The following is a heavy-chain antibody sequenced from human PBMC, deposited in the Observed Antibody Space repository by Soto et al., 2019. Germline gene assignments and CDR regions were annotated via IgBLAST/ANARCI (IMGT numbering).Heavy chain of an antibody. D-gene: IGHD5-12*01. CDR1: GFTFSSYG. Sequence: GGSLRLSCAASGFTFSSYGTHWVRQAPGKGLEWVAVIWYDGSNKYYADSVKGRFTISRDNSKNTLYLQMNSLRAEDTAVYYCARADRYGYTFEDAFDIWGQGTMVTVSS. V-gene: IGHV3-33*01. CDR3: ARADRYGYTFEDAFDI. CDR2: IWYDGSNK. J-gene: IGHJ3*02.